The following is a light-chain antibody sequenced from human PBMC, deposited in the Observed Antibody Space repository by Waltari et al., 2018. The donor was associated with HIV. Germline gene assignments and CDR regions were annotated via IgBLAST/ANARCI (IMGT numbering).Light chain of an antibody. CDR2: GDN. Sequence: SVLTHPPSVSWSPGQRVTISCSGSRSNIGTISGLHWSQPPPGAAPKLLIYGDNNRPSGVPDRFSGSKSGTSASLAITGLQPEDEADYYCQAFDISLGGFYVFGSGTKVTVL. J-gene: IGLJ1*01. V-gene: IGLV1-40*01. CDR3: QAFDISLGGFYV. CDR1: RSNIGTISG.